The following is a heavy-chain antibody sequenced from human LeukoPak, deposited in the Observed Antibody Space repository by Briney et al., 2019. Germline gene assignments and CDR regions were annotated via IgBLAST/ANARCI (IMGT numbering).Heavy chain of an antibody. CDR2: IYYSGST. Sequence: SETLSLTCTVSGGSISSSSYYWGWIRQPPGKGLEWIGSIYYSGSTYYNPSLKSRVTISVDTSKNQFSLKLSSVTAADTAVYYCARDLYSSSWGGRLDPWGQGTLVTVSS. J-gene: IGHJ5*02. CDR1: GGSISSSSYY. CDR3: ARDLYSSSWGGRLDP. D-gene: IGHD6-13*01. V-gene: IGHV4-39*07.